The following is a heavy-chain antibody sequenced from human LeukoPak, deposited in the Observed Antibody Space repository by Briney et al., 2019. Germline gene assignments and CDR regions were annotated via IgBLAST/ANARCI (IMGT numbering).Heavy chain of an antibody. CDR1: GGTFSSYA. J-gene: IGHJ4*02. CDR2: IIPILGIA. CDR3: ARETTAYYFDY. Sequence: GSSVKVSCKASGGTFSSYAISWVRQAPGQGLECMRRIIPILGIANYAQKFQGRVTITADKSTSTAYMELSSLRSEDTAVYYCARETTAYYFDYWGQGTLVTVSS. V-gene: IGHV1-69*04. D-gene: IGHD4-17*01.